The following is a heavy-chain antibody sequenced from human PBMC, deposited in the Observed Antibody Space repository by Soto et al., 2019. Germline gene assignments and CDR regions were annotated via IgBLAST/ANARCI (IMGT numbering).Heavy chain of an antibody. CDR3: ARGRGAAADYFDF. D-gene: IGHD6-13*01. Sequence: VQLVESGGGLVKPGVSLRRSCAVSGFTFSDYYMTWIRQAPGKGLEWVSYISSSTSHTNYADSVKGRFTISRDNAKNSLFLQMNSLRAEDTAVYYCARGRGAAADYFDFWGQGTLVTVSS. V-gene: IGHV3-11*05. CDR1: GFTFSDYY. J-gene: IGHJ4*02. CDR2: ISSSTSHT.